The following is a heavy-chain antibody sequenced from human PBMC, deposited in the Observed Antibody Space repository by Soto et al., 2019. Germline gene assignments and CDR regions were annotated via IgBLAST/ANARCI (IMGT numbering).Heavy chain of an antibody. J-gene: IGHJ6*02. D-gene: IGHD3-10*01. V-gene: IGHV4-34*01. CDR2: INHSGST. CDR3: ARGIYYGSGRYYYGMDV. Sequence: SETLSLTCAVYGGSFSGYYWSWIRQPPGKGLEWIGEINHSGSTNYNPSLKSRVTISVDTSKNQFSLKLSSVTAADTAVYYCARGIYYGSGRYYYGMDVWGQGTTVTVS. CDR1: GGSFSGYY.